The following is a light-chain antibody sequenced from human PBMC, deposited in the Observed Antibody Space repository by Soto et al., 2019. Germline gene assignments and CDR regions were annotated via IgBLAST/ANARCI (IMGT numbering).Light chain of an antibody. CDR1: SSDVGGYNY. CDR3: SSYTSSSTPYV. V-gene: IGLV2-14*01. CDR2: EVS. Sequence: QSVLTQPASVSGSPGQSITISCTGTSSDVGGYNYVSWYQKHPGKATKLMIYEVSNRPPGVSNRFSGSKSGNTASLPISGLQAEGEADYYCSSYTSSSTPYVFGTGTKVTVL. J-gene: IGLJ1*01.